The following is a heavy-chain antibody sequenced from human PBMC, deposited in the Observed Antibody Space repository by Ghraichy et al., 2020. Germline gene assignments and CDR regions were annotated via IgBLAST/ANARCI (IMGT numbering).Heavy chain of an antibody. CDR1: GFTFSSYW. Sequence: GGSLRLSCAAFGFTFSSYWMSWVRQAPGKGLEWVANIKQDGSEKYYVDSVKGRFTISRDNAKNSLYLQMNSLRAEDTAVYYCARTEWELLRAYYYYYMDVWGKGTTVTVSS. CDR3: ARTEWELLRAYYYYYMDV. J-gene: IGHJ6*03. D-gene: IGHD1-26*01. CDR2: IKQDGSEK. V-gene: IGHV3-7*03.